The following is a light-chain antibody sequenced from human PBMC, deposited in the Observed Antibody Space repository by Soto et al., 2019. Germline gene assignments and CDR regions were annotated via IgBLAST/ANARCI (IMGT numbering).Light chain of an antibody. CDR2: DAS. CDR1: QSVSSY. Sequence: EIVFTQSPATLSLYQGERATLSFRASQSVSSYLAWYQQKPGQAPRLLIYDASKRATGIPARFSGSGFGTDYTLTISSLEPEDFAVYYCQQRNKWRTFGQGTKVDIK. CDR3: QQRNKWRT. V-gene: IGKV3-11*01. J-gene: IGKJ1*01.